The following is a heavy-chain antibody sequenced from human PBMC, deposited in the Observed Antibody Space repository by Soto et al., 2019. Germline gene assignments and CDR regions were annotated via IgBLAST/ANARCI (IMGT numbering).Heavy chain of an antibody. CDR2: IYSGGST. CDR1: GFTVSSNY. V-gene: IGHV3-53*01. J-gene: IGHJ4*02. Sequence: EVQLVESGGGLIQPGGSLRLSCAASGFTVSSNYMSWVRQAPGKGLEWVSVIYSGGSTYYADSVKGRFTISRDNSKNTLYLQMNSLRAEDTAVYYCATLAYDYVWGSYRAYFDYWGQGTLVTVSS. CDR3: ATLAYDYVWGSYRAYFDY. D-gene: IGHD3-16*02.